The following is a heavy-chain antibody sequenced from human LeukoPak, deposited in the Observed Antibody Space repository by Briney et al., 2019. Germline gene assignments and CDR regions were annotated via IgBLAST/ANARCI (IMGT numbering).Heavy chain of an antibody. CDR3: ARAGLSWDAFDI. D-gene: IGHD2-8*02. Sequence: GGSLRLSCAASGFTLSTYWMHWVRQAPGKGLVWVSRINSDGGSTSYADSVKGRFTISRDNAKNTLYLQMNSLRAEDTAVYYCARAGLSWDAFDIWGQGTMVTVSS. V-gene: IGHV3-74*01. CDR2: INSDGGST. J-gene: IGHJ3*02. CDR1: GFTLSTYW.